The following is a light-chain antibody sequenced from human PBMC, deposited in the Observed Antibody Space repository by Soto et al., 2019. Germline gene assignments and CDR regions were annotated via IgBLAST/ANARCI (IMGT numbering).Light chain of an antibody. J-gene: IGKJ2*01. CDR2: GAS. CDR1: QSVSSN. Sequence: EIEMTQSPATLSASAGERVTISCRASQSVSSNLAWYQQKPGKAPRLLIYGASTRESGIPARFSGSVSGTEFTLTISSLQSEDFAIYYCQQYNNYPQTFGQGTKLEIK. V-gene: IGKV3-15*01. CDR3: QQYNNYPQT.